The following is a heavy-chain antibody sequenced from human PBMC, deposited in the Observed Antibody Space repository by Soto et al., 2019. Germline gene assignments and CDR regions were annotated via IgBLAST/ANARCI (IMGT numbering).Heavy chain of an antibody. CDR2: MKQDGSDK. CDR1: GFTFSKYW. V-gene: IGHV3-7*01. Sequence: EVQLVESGGGLVQPGGSLRLSCTASGFTFSKYWMSWVRQAPGKGPEWVANMKQDGSDKYYMDSVKGRFTISSDDAKHSQYLQVNNLRAEDTAVYYCARSRYTYAPWQGVDWGQGTLVTVSS. D-gene: IGHD5-18*01. J-gene: IGHJ1*01. CDR3: ARSRYTYAPWQGVD.